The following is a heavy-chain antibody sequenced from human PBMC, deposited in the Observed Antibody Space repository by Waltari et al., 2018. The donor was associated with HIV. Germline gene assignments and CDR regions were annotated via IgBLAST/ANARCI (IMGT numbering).Heavy chain of an antibody. V-gene: IGHV1-2*07. D-gene: IGHD1-26*01. CDR3: ARDRARERVVGQF. Sequence: QVHLVQSGAEVKKPGASVRLSCATSGYNFIDYYIHWVRQPPGQGLQWVGVINPIRVITLPSHAFQGRVTVSRDISLKTVYLDLTNMRPDDTAIYYCARDRARERVVGQFWGPGTPVTVST. CDR2: INPIRVIT. J-gene: IGHJ1*01. CDR1: GYNFIDYY.